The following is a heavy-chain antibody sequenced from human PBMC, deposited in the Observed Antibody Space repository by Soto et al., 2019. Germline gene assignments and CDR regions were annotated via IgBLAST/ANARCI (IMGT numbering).Heavy chain of an antibody. Sequence: GGSLRLSCAASGFTFSSYSMNWVRQALGKGLEWVSYISSSSSTIYYADSVKGRFTISRDNAKNSLYLQMNSLRAEDTAVYYCASRFGLIDAFDIWGQGTMVTVSS. CDR1: GFTFSSYS. D-gene: IGHD3-10*01. CDR2: ISSSSSTI. V-gene: IGHV3-48*01. J-gene: IGHJ3*02. CDR3: ASRFGLIDAFDI.